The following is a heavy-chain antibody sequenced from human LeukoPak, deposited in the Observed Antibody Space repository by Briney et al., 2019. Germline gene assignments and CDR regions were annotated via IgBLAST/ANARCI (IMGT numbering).Heavy chain of an antibody. CDR3: ARDNKTARWAFDI. V-gene: IGHV3-53*01. Sequence: GSLRLSCAASGFTVSSNYMSRVRQAAGKGLEWVSVIYSGGSTYYADSVKGRFTISRDNSKNTLYLQMNSLRAEDTAVYYCARDNKTARWAFDIWGQGTMVTVSS. J-gene: IGHJ3*02. D-gene: IGHD5-18*01. CDR1: GFTVSSNY. CDR2: IYSGGST.